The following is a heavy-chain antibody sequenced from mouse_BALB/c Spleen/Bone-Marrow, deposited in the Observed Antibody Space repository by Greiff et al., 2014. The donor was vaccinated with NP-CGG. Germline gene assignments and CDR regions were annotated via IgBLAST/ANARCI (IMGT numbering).Heavy chain of an antibody. CDR3: ARGITTVVPYAMEY. CDR2: INPYNDGT. Sequence: EVKLVESGPELVKPGASVKMSCKASGYTFTSYVMHWVKQKPGQGLEWIGYINPYNDGTKYNEKFKGKATLTSDKSSSTAYMELSSLTSEDSAVYYCARGITTVVPYAMEYWGQGTSVTVSS. J-gene: IGHJ4*01. CDR1: GYTFTSYV. V-gene: IGHV1-14*01. D-gene: IGHD1-1*01.